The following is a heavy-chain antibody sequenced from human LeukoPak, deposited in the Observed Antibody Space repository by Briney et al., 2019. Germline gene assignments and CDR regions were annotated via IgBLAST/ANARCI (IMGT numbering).Heavy chain of an antibody. CDR1: GFTFSSYW. Sequence: GGSLRLSCAASGFTFSSYWMHWVRQAPGKGLVWVSRIKSDGSNTNYADSVKGRFTISRDNSKNTLYLQMNSLRAEDTAVYYCARDSEGSWLGQLEYFQHWGQGTLVTVSS. J-gene: IGHJ1*01. CDR3: ARDSEGSWLGQLEYFQH. V-gene: IGHV3-74*01. D-gene: IGHD6-19*01. CDR2: IKSDGSNT.